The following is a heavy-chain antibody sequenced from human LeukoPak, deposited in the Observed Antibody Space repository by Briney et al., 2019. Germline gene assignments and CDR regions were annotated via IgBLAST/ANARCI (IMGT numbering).Heavy chain of an antibody. CDR2: ISYDGSNK. D-gene: IGHD6-19*01. J-gene: IGHJ4*02. Sequence: GRSLRLSCAASGFTFSSYAIHWVRQAPGKGLEWVAVISYDGSNKNYADSVKGRFTISRDNSKNTLDLQMNSLRAEDTAVYYCAKDPHISGWYGYFDYSGQGTLVTVSS. CDR3: AKDPHISGWYGYFDY. V-gene: IGHV3-30*04. CDR1: GFTFSSYA.